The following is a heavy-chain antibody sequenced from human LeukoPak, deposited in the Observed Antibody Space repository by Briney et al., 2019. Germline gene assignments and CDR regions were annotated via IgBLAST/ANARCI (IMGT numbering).Heavy chain of an antibody. J-gene: IGHJ5*02. V-gene: IGHV1-69*13. CDR1: GYTFTSYG. D-gene: IGHD3-10*01. CDR2: IIPIFGTA. Sequence: ASVKVSCKTSGYTFTSYGFTWVRQAPGQGLEWMGGIIPIFGTANYAQKFQGRVTITADESTSTAYMELSSLRSEDTAVYYCVREPRAGNWFDPWGQGTLVTVSS. CDR3: VREPRAGNWFDP.